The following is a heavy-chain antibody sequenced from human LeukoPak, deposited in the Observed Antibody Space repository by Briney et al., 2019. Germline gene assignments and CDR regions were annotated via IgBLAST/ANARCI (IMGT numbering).Heavy chain of an antibody. Sequence: PGGSLRLSCAASGFTFSSYAMSWVRQAPGKGLEWVSAISGSGGSTYYADSVKGRFTISRDNSKNTLYLQMNSLRAEDTAVYYCAKGTEQQLVIYPGYWGQGTLVTVSS. CDR3: AKGTEQQLVIYPGY. D-gene: IGHD6-13*01. CDR1: GFTFSSYA. V-gene: IGHV3-23*01. J-gene: IGHJ4*02. CDR2: ISGSGGST.